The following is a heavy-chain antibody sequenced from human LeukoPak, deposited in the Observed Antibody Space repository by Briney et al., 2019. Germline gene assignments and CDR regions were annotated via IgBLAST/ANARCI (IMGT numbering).Heavy chain of an antibody. Sequence: SGGSLRLSCSASGFSFSNSWMTWVRQAPGKGLEWVANINQDGSRIHYVDSVKGRFTISRDNAKNSLYLQMNSLRAEDTAVYYCARASGPFDYWGQGTLVTVSS. V-gene: IGHV3-7*02. CDR2: INQDGSRI. D-gene: IGHD1-14*01. CDR1: GFSFSNSW. J-gene: IGHJ4*02. CDR3: ARASGPFDY.